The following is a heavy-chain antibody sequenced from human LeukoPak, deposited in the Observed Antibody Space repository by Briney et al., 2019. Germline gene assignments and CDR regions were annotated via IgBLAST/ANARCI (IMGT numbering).Heavy chain of an antibody. CDR2: ISSSAGST. Sequence: GGSLRLSCAASEFTFSSYAMSWVRQAPGKGLEWVSVISSSAGSTYYADSVQGRFTISRDNSINTLYLQMNSLRAEDTAVYYCAKAKGGSRYDFDCWGQGTLVTVSS. V-gene: IGHV3-23*01. J-gene: IGHJ4*02. CDR1: EFTFSSYA. D-gene: IGHD6-13*01. CDR3: AKAKGGSRYDFDC.